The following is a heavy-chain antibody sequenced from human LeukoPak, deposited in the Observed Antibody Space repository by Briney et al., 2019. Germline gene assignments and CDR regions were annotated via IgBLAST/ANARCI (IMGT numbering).Heavy chain of an antibody. CDR3: AKDLGYSYGYFDY. CDR2: ISGSGGST. V-gene: IGHV3-23*01. Sequence: PGGSLRLSCAAPGFTFSSYAMSWVRQAPGKGLEWVSAISGSGGSTYYADSVKGRFTISRDNSKNTLYLQMNSLRAEDTAVYYCAKDLGYSYGYFDYWGQGTLVTVSS. D-gene: IGHD5-18*01. J-gene: IGHJ4*02. CDR1: GFTFSSYA.